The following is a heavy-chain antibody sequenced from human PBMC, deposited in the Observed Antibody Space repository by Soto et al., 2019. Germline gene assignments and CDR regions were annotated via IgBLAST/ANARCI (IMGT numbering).Heavy chain of an antibody. CDR3: ARVLYTARASGCYYYHYGMDV. D-gene: IGHD5-18*01. Sequence: SRLFPCAPSAFTPSSYSMNWVRQSPGKRLEWVSSISSSSSYIYYADSVKGRFTISRHNAKNSLYLQMNSLRAEDTAVYYCARVLYTARASGCYYYHYGMDVSAQGHTVTV. CDR1: AFTPSSYS. J-gene: IGHJ6*02. CDR2: ISSSSSYI. V-gene: IGHV3-21*01.